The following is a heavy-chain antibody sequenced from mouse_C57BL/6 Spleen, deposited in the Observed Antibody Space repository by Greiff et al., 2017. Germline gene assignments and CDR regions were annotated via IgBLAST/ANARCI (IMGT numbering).Heavy chain of an antibody. V-gene: IGHV10-3*01. CDR2: IRSKSSNYAT. Sequence: EVHLVESGGGLVQPKGSLKLSCAASGFTFNTYAMHWVRQAPGKGLEWVARIRSKSSNYATYYADSVKDRFTISRDDSQSMLYLQMNNLKTEDTAMYYCVREGGYDLYYYAMDYWGQGTSVTVSS. CDR3: VREGGYDLYYYAMDY. CDR1: GFTFNTYA. J-gene: IGHJ4*01. D-gene: IGHD2-2*01.